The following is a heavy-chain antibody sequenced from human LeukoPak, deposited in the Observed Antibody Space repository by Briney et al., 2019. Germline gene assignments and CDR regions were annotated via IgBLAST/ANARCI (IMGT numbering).Heavy chain of an antibody. Sequence: GGSLRLSCAASGFTFSSYWMSWVRQAPGKGLEWVANIKQDGSEKYYVDSVKGRFTIFRDNAKNSLYLQMNSLRAEDTAVYYCARDDGIVVPYYFDYWGQGTLVTVSS. CDR3: ARDDGIVVPYYFDY. CDR1: GFTFSSYW. J-gene: IGHJ4*02. V-gene: IGHV3-7*01. CDR2: IKQDGSEK. D-gene: IGHD2-2*01.